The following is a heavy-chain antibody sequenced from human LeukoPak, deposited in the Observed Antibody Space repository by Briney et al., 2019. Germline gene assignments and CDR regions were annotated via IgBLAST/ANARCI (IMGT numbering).Heavy chain of an antibody. CDR1: GFTVSGNY. D-gene: IGHD6-13*01. V-gene: IGHV3-66*01. CDR3: ARDNPGIAGGFDY. CDR2: IDSGDRT. J-gene: IGHJ4*02. Sequence: PGGSLRLSCAASGFTVSGNYMNWVRQAPGKGLEWVSVIDSGDRTYYADSVKGRFTISRDNSKNTLYLQMNSLRAEDTAVYYCARDNPGIAGGFDYWGQGTLVTVSS.